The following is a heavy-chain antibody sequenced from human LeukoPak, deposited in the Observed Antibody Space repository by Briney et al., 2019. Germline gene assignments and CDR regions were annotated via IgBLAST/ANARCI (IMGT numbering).Heavy chain of an antibody. D-gene: IGHD3-10*01. J-gene: IGHJ4*02. V-gene: IGHV3-21*01. Sequence: GGSLKLFCSASEFTFSGYTMNWVRQAPGKGLEWVSSISSTSGYIYYADSLKGRFTISRDNAKNSLYLQMNSLRAEDTAVYYCARGRGGNYFDYWGQGTLVTVSS. CDR3: ARGRGGNYFDY. CDR1: EFTFSGYT. CDR2: ISSTSGYI.